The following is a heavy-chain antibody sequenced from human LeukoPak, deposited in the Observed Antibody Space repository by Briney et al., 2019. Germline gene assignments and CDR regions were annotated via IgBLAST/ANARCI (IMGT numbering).Heavy chain of an antibody. CDR3: ARRYCSSTHCRGGDWFDP. CDR2: ISHGGTT. D-gene: IGHD2-2*01. V-gene: IGHV4-39*01. CDR1: GGSISSGTYH. Sequence: SETLSLTCTVSGGSISSGTYHWSWIRQYAGKGLEWIGHISHGGTTYYNPSLKSRVTISVDTSKNLFSLKLSSVTAADTAVYYCARRYCSSTHCRGGDWFDPWGQGTLVTVSS. J-gene: IGHJ5*02.